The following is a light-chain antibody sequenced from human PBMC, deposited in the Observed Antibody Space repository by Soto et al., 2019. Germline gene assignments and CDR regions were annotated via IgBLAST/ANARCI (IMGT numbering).Light chain of an antibody. CDR3: SSYTSGSSHYV. CDR1: SSDVGAYYS. CDR2: RVT. V-gene: IGLV2-14*01. J-gene: IGLJ1*01. Sequence: QSVLTQPASVSGSPGQSITISCTGTSSDVGAYYSVSWYQHHPGKSPKLIIYRVTNPLSGFSNRFSGSKSGNTASLTISVLQAEDEADYPCSSYTSGSSHYVFGTGTKVTVL.